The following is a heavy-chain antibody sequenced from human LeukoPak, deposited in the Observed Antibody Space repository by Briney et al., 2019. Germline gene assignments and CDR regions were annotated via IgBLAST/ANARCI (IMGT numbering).Heavy chain of an antibody. D-gene: IGHD3-3*01. J-gene: IGHJ5*02. CDR3: ARQDRHGITIFGVVIQGPWFDP. Sequence: SQTLSLTCTVSGGSISGGGYSWSWIRQPPGKGLEWIGYIYHSGGTYYNPSLKSRVTISVDTSKNQFSLKLSSVTAADTAVYYCARQDRHGITIFGVVIQGPWFDPWGQGTLVTVSS. CDR1: GGSISGGGYS. CDR2: IYHSGGT. V-gene: IGHV4-30-2*03.